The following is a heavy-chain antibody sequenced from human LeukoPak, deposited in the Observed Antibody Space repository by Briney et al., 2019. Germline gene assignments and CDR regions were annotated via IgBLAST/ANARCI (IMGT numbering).Heavy chain of an antibody. D-gene: IGHD2-2*01. CDR3: AKDLKYQLLPY. J-gene: IGHJ4*02. Sequence: GGSLRLSCAAAGFTFSSYAMSWVRQAPGKGLEWVSAISGSGGSTYYADSVKGRFTISRDNSKNTLYLQMNSLRAEDTAVYYCAKDLKYQLLPYWGQGTLVTVSS. CDR1: GFTFSSYA. CDR2: ISGSGGST. V-gene: IGHV3-23*01.